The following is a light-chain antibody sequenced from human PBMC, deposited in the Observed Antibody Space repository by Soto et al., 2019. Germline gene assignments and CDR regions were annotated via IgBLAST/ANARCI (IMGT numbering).Light chain of an antibody. CDR3: ETWDNNTWV. CDR1: SGHSSYI. J-gene: IGLJ3*02. CDR2: VEGSGSY. Sequence: QPVLTQSSSASASLGSSVRLTCTLSSGHSSYIIAWHQQQPGKAPRFLMKVEGSGSYDKGSGDPDRFSGSSSGADRYLTISNLQFEDEADYFCETWDNNTWVFGGGTKLTVL. V-gene: IGLV4-60*02.